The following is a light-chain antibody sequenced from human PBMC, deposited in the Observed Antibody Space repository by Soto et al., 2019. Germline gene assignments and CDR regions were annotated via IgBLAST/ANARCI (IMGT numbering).Light chain of an antibody. J-gene: IGKJ1*01. V-gene: IGKV1-5*03. CDR2: KAS. Sequence: IQVNQSLSTLSGSVGDRVTITCRASQTISSWLAWYQQKPGKAPKLLIYKASTLKSGVPSRFSGSGYGTEFTLTISSLQPDDFATYYCQQYNSYWTFGQGTKVDNK. CDR1: QTISSW. CDR3: QQYNSYWT.